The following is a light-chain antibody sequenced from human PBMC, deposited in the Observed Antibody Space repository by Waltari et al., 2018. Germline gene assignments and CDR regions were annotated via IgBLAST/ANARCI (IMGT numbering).Light chain of an antibody. CDR1: KSVLYSSNNKNY. V-gene: IGKV4-1*01. CDR2: WAS. CDR3: QQYYSTPGWT. Sequence: DIVMTQSPDSLAVSLGERATINCKSSKSVLYSSNNKNYLAWYQQKPGQPPKLLIYWASTRESGVPDRFSGSGSGTDFTLTISSLQAEDVAVYYCQQYYSTPGWTFGQGTKVEIK. J-gene: IGKJ1*01.